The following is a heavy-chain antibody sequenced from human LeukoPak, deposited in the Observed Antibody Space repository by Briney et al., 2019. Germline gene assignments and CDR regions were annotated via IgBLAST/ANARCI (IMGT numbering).Heavy chain of an antibody. CDR3: ARDRRGEVGGSDY. CDR2: IYYSGST. CDR1: GGSISSYY. J-gene: IGHJ4*02. V-gene: IGHV4-59*12. D-gene: IGHD2-15*01. Sequence: PSETLSLTCTVSGGSISSYYWSWIRQPPGKGLEWIGYIYYSGSTNYNPSLKSRVTISVDTSKNQFSLKLSSVTAADTAVYYCARDRRGEVGGSDYWGQGTLVTVSS.